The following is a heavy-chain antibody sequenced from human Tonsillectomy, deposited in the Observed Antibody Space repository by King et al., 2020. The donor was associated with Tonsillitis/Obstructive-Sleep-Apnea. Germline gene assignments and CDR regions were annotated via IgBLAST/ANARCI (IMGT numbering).Heavy chain of an antibody. CDR2: ISYDGKIK. D-gene: IGHD3-22*01. CDR3: AGGNYYDEGPTDAFDV. V-gene: IGHV3-30*04. Sequence: QLVQSGGGVVQPGRSLRLSCAASGFTFSTYTLHWVRQAPGKGLEWVAVISYDGKIKYYADSVKGRFTISRDNSKNTLSLQMNTLRGEDTAVYYCAGGNYYDEGPTDAFDVWGQGTLVTVS. CDR1: GFTFSTYT. J-gene: IGHJ3*01.